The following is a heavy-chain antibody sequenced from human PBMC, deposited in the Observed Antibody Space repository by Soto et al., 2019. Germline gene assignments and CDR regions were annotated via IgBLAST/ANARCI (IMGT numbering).Heavy chain of an antibody. CDR3: ARDWGYCSGGSCYSGAFDI. Sequence: ASVKVSCKASGYTFTSYAMHWVRQAPGQRPEWMGWINAGNGNTKYSQKFQGRVTITRDTSASTAYMELSSLRSEDTAVYYCARDWGYCSGGSCYSGAFDIWGQGTMVTVSS. V-gene: IGHV1-3*01. J-gene: IGHJ3*02. CDR2: INAGNGNT. CDR1: GYTFTSYA. D-gene: IGHD2-15*01.